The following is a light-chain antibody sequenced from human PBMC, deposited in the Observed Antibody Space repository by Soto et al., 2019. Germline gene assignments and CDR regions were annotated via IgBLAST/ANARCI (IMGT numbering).Light chain of an antibody. CDR2: CAS. CDR1: KAIGST. CDR3: QQYDKYST. V-gene: IGKV1-9*01. J-gene: IGKJ1*01. Sequence: LTQSPCSLSASVGESVTLTCLASKAIGSTLAWYRQKPGKVPEVLIYCASTLQNGVPSRFSGSGSGTEFTLTVTSLQPEDFATYFCQQYDKYSTFGHGTKVDIK.